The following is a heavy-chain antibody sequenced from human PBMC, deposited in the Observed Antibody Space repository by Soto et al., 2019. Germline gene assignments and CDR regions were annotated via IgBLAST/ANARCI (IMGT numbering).Heavy chain of an antibody. J-gene: IGHJ4*02. D-gene: IGHD5-18*01. Sequence: SLRLSCAASGFTFDDYAMHWVRQVLGKGLERVSSISWNSGNIGYADSVKGRFTTSRDNAKNSLYLQMNSLRPEDTALYYCVRSKGGYSYGTPFDYWGQGPRSPSPQ. V-gene: IGHV3-9*01. CDR3: VRSKGGYSYGTPFDY. CDR2: ISWNSGNI. CDR1: GFTFDDYA.